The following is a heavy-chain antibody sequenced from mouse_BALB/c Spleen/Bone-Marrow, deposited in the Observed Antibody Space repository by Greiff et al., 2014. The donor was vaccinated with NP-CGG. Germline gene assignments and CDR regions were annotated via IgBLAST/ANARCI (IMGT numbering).Heavy chain of an antibody. D-gene: IGHD1-1*02. CDR2: INPGSGST. V-gene: IGHV1-54*01. CDR3: ARYGGYFDY. J-gene: IGHJ2*01. Sequence: VQLQQSGAELVRPGTSVKVSCKASGYAFTDYLMEWLKQRPGQGLEWIGVINPGSGSTNYNEKFKDKATLTADKSSSTAYMQLSSLTSDDSAVYFCARYGGYFDYWGQGTILTVSS. CDR1: GYAFTDYL.